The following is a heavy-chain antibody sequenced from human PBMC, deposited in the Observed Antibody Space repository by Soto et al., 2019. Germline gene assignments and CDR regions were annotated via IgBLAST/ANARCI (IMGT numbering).Heavy chain of an antibody. D-gene: IGHD6-6*01. Sequence: TGGYLRLSCAPSGFTFSSYELNWVRQAPGTGLEWVSYISSSGSTIYYADSVKGRFTISRDNAKNSLYLQMNSLRAEDTAVYYCARVPWSIAARRGMDVWGQGTTVTVS. V-gene: IGHV3-48*03. CDR1: GFTFSSYE. J-gene: IGHJ6*02. CDR3: ARVPWSIAARRGMDV. CDR2: ISSSGSTI.